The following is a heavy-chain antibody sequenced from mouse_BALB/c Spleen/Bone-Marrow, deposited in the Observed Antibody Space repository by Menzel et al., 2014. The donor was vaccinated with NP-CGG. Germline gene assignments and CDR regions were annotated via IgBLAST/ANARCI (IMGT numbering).Heavy chain of an antibody. V-gene: IGHV1-54*01. Sequence: QVQLKDSGAELVRPGTSVKVSCKASGYAFTNYLIEWVKQRPGQGLEWIGVINPGSGGTNYNGKFKGKATLTADKSSSTAYMQLSSLTSDDSAVYFCARGDYRSYYFDYWGQGTTLTVSS. CDR3: ARGDYRSYYFDY. CDR1: GYAFTNYL. J-gene: IGHJ2*01. CDR2: INPGSGGT. D-gene: IGHD2-14*01.